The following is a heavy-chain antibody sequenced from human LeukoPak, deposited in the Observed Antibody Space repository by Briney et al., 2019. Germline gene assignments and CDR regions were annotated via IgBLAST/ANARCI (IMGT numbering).Heavy chain of an antibody. D-gene: IGHD3-10*01. CDR2: IYHSGST. V-gene: IGHV4-30-2*02. J-gene: IGHJ5*02. Sequence: SETLSLTCAVSGGSISSGGYSWSWIRQPPGKGLEWIGYIYHSGSTYYNPSLKSRVTISVDRSKNQFSLKLSSVTAADTAVYYCARLHGSGTYFSRWFDPWGQGTLVTVSS. CDR1: GGSISSGGYS. CDR3: ARLHGSGTYFSRWFDP.